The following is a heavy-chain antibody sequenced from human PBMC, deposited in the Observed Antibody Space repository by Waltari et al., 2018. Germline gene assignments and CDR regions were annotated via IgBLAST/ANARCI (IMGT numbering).Heavy chain of an antibody. D-gene: IGHD3-10*01. CDR3: AREEVVRGVINSNWFDP. V-gene: IGHV1-24*01. CDR2: LDVEDGKT. CDR1: GHTLTELS. J-gene: IGHJ5*02. Sequence: QVQLIQSGAEVKKPGASVKVSCKVSGHTLTELSIHWVRQAPGKGPEWMGGLDVEDGKTIYAQNFQGRVTMTEDTSTDTAYMELTSLRSEDTAVYYCAREEVVRGVINSNWFDPWGQGTLVTVSS.